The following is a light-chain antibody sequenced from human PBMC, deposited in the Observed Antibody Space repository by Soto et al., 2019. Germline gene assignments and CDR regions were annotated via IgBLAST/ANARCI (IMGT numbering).Light chain of an antibody. CDR1: MLDIGAYNL. CDR2: EVR. CDR3: SSFTSRSSLM. J-gene: IGLJ3*02. Sequence: QSVLTQPASGSGPPGKSITIFCAGTMLDIGAYNLVSWYQQHPGRAPQLIIYEVRKRPSGSSFRFSGSKSGNTASLTISGLQAEDEADYYCSSFTSRSSLMFGGGTQLTVL. V-gene: IGLV2-14*01.